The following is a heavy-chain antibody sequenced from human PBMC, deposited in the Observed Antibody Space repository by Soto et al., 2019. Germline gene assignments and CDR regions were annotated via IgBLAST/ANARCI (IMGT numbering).Heavy chain of an antibody. CDR2: INPSGGST. J-gene: IGHJ6*02. CDR3: ARDRVSGLEDYYYYGMDV. CDR1: GYTFTSYY. D-gene: IGHD6-19*01. V-gene: IGHV1-46*01. Sequence: ASVKVSCKTSGYTFTSYYMHWVRQAPGQGLEWMGIINPSGGSTSSAQKLQGRVTMTTDTSTSTAYLELRSLRSDDTAVYYSARDRVSGLEDYYYYGMDVWRQGTTVTVSS.